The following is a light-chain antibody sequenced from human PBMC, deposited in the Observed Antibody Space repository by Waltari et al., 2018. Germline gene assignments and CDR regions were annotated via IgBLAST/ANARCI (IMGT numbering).Light chain of an antibody. CDR3: QQYGSSSIT. CDR2: GAS. J-gene: IGKJ5*01. Sequence: EIVLTQSPGPLSLSPGDSVTLSCRAQENIRSSYLPWYQQKPGQAPRLLIYGASSRASDIPDRFSGRGSGRGFTLSISSLEPEDSAVYFCQQYGSSSITFGQGTRLEIK. CDR1: ENIRSSY. V-gene: IGKV3-20*01.